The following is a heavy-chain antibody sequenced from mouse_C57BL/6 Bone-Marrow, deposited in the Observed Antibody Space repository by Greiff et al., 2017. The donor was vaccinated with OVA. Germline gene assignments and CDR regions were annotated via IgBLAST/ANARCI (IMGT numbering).Heavy chain of an antibody. CDR3: AREGLIITTVVATPYYAMDY. Sequence: VQLQQSGPELVKPGASVKISCKASGYTFTDYYMNWVKQSHGKSLEWIGDINPNNGGTSYNQKFKGKATLTVDKSSSTAYMELRSLTSEDSAVYYCAREGLIITTVVATPYYAMDYWGQGTSVTVSS. J-gene: IGHJ4*01. CDR2: INPNNGGT. V-gene: IGHV1-26*01. CDR1: GYTFTDYY. D-gene: IGHD1-1*01.